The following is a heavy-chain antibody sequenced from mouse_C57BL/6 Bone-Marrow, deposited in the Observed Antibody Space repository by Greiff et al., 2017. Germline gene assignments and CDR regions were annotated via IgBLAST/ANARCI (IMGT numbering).Heavy chain of an antibody. D-gene: IGHD1-1*01. V-gene: IGHV1-50*01. CDR1: GYTFTSYW. CDR3: ASSVSATVVATDAMDY. Sequence: QVQLKQPGAELVKPGASVKLSCKASGYTFTSYWMQWVKQRPGQGLEWIGEIDPSDSYPNYNQKFKGKATLTVDTSSSTAYMQLSSLTSEDSAVYYCASSVSATVVATDAMDYWGQGTSVTVSS. CDR2: IDPSDSYP. J-gene: IGHJ4*01.